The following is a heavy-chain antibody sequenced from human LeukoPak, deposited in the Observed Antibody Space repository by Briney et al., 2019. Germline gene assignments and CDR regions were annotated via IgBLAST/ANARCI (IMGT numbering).Heavy chain of an antibody. D-gene: IGHD1/OR15-1a*01. CDR2: MNPNSGNT. J-gene: IGHJ4*02. V-gene: IGHV1-8*01. CDR1: GYTFTSYD. CDR3: ARGGVGNILFDY. Sequence: ASVKVSCKASGYTFTSYDINWVRQATGQGLEWMGWMNPNSGNTGYAQKFQGRVTMTRNTSISTAYMELSSLRSEDTAAYYCARGGVGNILFDYWGQGTLVTVFS.